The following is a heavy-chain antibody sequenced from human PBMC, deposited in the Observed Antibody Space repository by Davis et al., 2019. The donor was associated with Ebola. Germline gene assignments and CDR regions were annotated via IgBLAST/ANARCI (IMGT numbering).Heavy chain of an antibody. J-gene: IGHJ6*02. CDR1: GGSISSSSYY. V-gene: IGHV4-39*07. D-gene: IGHD3-10*01. Sequence: SETLSLTCTVSGGSISSSSYYWGWIRQPPGKGLEWIGSIYYSGSTNYNPSLKSRVTISVDTSKNQFSLKLSSVTAADTAVYYCASIGRRYYGSGSRPSHYGMDVWGQGTTVTVSS. CDR3: ASIGRRYYGSGSRPSHYGMDV. CDR2: IYYSGST.